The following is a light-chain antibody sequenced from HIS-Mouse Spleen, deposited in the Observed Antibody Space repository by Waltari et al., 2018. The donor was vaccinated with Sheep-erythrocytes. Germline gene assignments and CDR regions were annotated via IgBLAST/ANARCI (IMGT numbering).Light chain of an antibody. V-gene: IGKV2-30*02. CDR1: QSLVHSDGNTY. CDR3: MQGTHWPPYT. CDR2: TVS. J-gene: IGKJ2*01. Sequence: DVVMTQSPLSLPVTLGQPASISCRSSQSLVHSDGNTYLNWFQQRPGQSPRRLNDTVSNRDSGVPDRFGGRGSGTDFPPIISGVEAEDVGLYYCMQGTHWPPYTCGQGTKLEI.